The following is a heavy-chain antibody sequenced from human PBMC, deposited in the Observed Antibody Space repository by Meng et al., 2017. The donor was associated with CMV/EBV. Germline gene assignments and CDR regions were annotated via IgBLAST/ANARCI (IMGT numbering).Heavy chain of an antibody. Sequence: SETLSLTCTVSGGSISSSSYYWGWIRQPPGKGLEWIGSMYYSGSTYYNPSLKGRVTPYVDTSKNQLSLNLISVTAADTAVYYCARHPLVPAAIGYFALWGRGTLVTVSS. J-gene: IGHJ2*01. CDR1: GGSISSSSYY. CDR2: MYYSGST. D-gene: IGHD2-2*01. V-gene: IGHV4-39*01. CDR3: ARHPLVPAAIGYFAL.